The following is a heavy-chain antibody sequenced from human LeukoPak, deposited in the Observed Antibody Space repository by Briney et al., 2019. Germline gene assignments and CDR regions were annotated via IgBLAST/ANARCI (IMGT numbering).Heavy chain of an antibody. V-gene: IGHV4-59*01. J-gene: IGHJ6*02. D-gene: IGHD2-21*02. CDR3: ARASCGGDCYTQYYYYYGMDV. Sequence: SETLSLTCTVSGGSISSYYWSWIRQPPGKGPEWIGYIYYTGSTNYNPSLKSRVTISVDTSKNQFSLKLSSVTAADTAVYYCARASCGGDCYTQYYYYYGMDVWGPGTTVTVSS. CDR2: IYYTGST. CDR1: GGSISSYY.